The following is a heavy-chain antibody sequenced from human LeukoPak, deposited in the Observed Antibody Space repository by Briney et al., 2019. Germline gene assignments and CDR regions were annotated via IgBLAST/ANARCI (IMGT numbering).Heavy chain of an antibody. CDR3: ARCGYDSSTIKCYFDY. Sequence: GESLKISCKGSGYSFTSYWIGWVRQMPGKGLEWMGIIYPGGSDTRYSPSFQGQVTISADKSISTAYLQWSSLKASDTAMYYCARCGYDSSTIKCYFDYWGQGTLVTVSS. CDR1: GYSFTSYW. V-gene: IGHV5-51*01. D-gene: IGHD3-22*01. CDR2: IYPGGSDT. J-gene: IGHJ4*02.